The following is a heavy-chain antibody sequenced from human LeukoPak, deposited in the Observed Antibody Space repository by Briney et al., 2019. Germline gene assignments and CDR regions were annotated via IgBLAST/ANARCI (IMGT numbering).Heavy chain of an antibody. V-gene: IGHV3-7*05. J-gene: IGHJ4*01. D-gene: IGHD3-22*01. CDR1: GFAFGSYW. Sequence: GGSLRLSCAASGFAFGSYWMSWVRRAPGKGLEWVACINRDGGETFYVDSMKGRFTISRDNARNSLYLQVNNLRAEDTAVYFCARNAYSSSPDYWGHGTLVTVSS. CDR2: INRDGGET. CDR3: ARNAYSSSPDY.